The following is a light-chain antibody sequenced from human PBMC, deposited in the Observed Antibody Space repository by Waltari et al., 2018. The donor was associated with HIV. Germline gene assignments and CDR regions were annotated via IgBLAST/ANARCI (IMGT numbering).Light chain of an antibody. V-gene: IGLV2-11*01. J-gene: IGLJ2*01. CDR2: DVS. Sequence: QSALPQPRPVSGSPGQSVTFSCTGTSSDAGGYNHVSWYQQHPGKPPKLMSYDVSKRPSGVPDRFSGSKSGNTASLTISGLQAEDEADYYCCSYAGSYTRFGGGTKLTVL. CDR1: SSDAGGYNH. CDR3: CSYAGSYTR.